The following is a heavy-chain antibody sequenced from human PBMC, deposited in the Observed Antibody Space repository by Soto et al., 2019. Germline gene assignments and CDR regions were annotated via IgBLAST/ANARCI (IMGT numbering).Heavy chain of an antibody. J-gene: IGHJ5*02. CDR3: ARASSCAYDSCAFDP. D-gene: IGHD3-16*01. CDR1: GGSISTYY. CDR2: IYYTGST. V-gene: IGHV4-59*01. Sequence: QVQLQESGPGLVKPSETLSLTCTVSGGSISTYYWSWIRQPPGKGLEWIGFIYYTGSTNYNPSLKSRVTXPXXXSXXQFSLKLSSVTAADTAVYYCARASSCAYDSCAFDPWGQGTLVTVSS.